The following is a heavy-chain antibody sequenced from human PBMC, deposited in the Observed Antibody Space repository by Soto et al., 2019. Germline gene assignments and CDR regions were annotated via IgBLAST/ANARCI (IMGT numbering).Heavy chain of an antibody. CDR1: GGSISSYY. CDR2: IYYSGST. CDR3: ARDLNWGGGGAVAFDI. Sequence: TLSLTCTVSGGSISSYYWSWIRQPPGKGLEWIGYIYYSGSTNYNPSLKSRVTISVDTSKNQFSLKLSSVTAADTAVYYCARDLNWGGGGAVAFDIWGQGTMVTVPS. J-gene: IGHJ3*02. D-gene: IGHD7-27*01. V-gene: IGHV4-59*01.